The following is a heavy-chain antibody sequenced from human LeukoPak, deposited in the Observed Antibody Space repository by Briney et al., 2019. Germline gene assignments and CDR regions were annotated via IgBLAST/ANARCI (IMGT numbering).Heavy chain of an antibody. CDR2: IRSKAYGGTT. CDR1: GFTFGDYA. CDR3: TRSSRRYCSSTSCYVFDY. V-gene: IGHV3-49*04. D-gene: IGHD2-2*01. J-gene: IGHJ4*02. Sequence: QSGGSLRLSCTASGFTFGDYAMSWVRQAPGKGLEWVGFIRSKAYGGTTEYAASVKGRFTISRDDSKSTAYLQMNSLKTEDTAVYYCTRSSRRYCSSTSCYVFDYWGQGTLVTVSS.